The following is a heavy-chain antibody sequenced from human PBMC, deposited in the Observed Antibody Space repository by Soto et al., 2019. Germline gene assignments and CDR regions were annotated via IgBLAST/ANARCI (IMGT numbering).Heavy chain of an antibody. D-gene: IGHD2-2*01. CDR1: EFSFRTHG. CDR3: AKELFPMSASWPADH. Sequence: GWSLRLSCEAAEFSFRTHGMNWVPRAPGKGVDGGSTFLYEGSMEHYAEPVTGRFTISVDNTKDTLYLQRNSLRPDDTTVYYCAKELFPMSASWPADHWGHGTLVTVSS. V-gene: IGHV3-30*18. J-gene: IGHJ4*01. CDR2: FLYEGSME.